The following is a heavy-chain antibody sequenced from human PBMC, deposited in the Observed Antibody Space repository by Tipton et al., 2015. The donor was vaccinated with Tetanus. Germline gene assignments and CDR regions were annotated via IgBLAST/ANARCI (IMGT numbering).Heavy chain of an antibody. J-gene: IGHJ4*02. D-gene: IGHD6-25*01. CDR1: GFIFSSYT. CDR3: ASGSALDY. CDR2: ISSTSSYI. Sequence: SLRLSCVASGFIFSSYTMNWARQAPGKGLEWVSSISSTSSYIYYADSLKGRFTISRDNAKSSFYLQMNSLRAEDTAVYFCASGSALDYWGPGTLVTVSS. V-gene: IGHV3-21*06.